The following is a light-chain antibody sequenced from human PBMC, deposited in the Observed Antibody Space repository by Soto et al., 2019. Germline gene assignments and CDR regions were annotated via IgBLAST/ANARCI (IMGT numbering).Light chain of an antibody. CDR1: SSDVGAYDY. Sequence: QSALTQPASVSGSPGQSITISCTGTSSDVGAYDYVSWYQQHPGKAPKLMIYEVSNRPSGVSNRFSGSKSGYTASLTISGLQAEDEADYYCSSYTTSSTLLFGGGTKVTVL. CDR2: EVS. V-gene: IGLV2-14*03. J-gene: IGLJ2*01. CDR3: SSYTTSSTLL.